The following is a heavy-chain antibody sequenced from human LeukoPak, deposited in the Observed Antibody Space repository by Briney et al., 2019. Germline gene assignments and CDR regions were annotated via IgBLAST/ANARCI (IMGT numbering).Heavy chain of an antibody. J-gene: IGHJ4*02. D-gene: IGHD6-13*01. CDR2: ISWNSGSI. V-gene: IGHV3-9*01. CDR1: GFTFDDYA. CDR3: AKDAPGYSSSWYSFDY. Sequence: QPGRSLRLSCAASGFTFDDYAMHWVWQAPGKGLEWVSGISWNSGSIGYADSVKGRFTISRDNAKNSLYLQMNSLRAEDTALYYCAKDAPGYSSSWYSFDYWGQGTLVTVSS.